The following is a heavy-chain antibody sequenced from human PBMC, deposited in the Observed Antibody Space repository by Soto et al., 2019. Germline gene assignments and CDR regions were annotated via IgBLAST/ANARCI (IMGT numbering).Heavy chain of an antibody. CDR3: ARGRGSGSHYYYYGMDV. CDR2: INHSGST. J-gene: IGHJ6*02. D-gene: IGHD3-10*01. CDR1: GGSFSDYY. Sequence: SDTLSLTRAVYGGSFSDYYWSWIRQPPGKGLGWIGEINHSGSTNYNPSLKSRVTISVDTSKDQFSLKLSSVTAADTAVYYCARGRGSGSHYYYYGMDVWGQGTTVTVSS. V-gene: IGHV4-34*01.